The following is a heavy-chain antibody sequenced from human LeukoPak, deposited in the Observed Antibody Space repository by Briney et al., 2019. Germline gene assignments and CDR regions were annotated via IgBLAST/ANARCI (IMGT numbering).Heavy chain of an antibody. V-gene: IGHV1-2*02. CDR1: GYTFTGYY. CDR3: ARDQGELTFDY. D-gene: IGHD1-26*01. Sequence: APVKVSCKASGYTFTGYYMHWVRQAPGQGLGWMGWINPNSGGTNYAQKFQGRVTMTRDTSISTAYMELSRLRSDDTAVYYCARDQGELTFDYWGQGTLVTVSS. J-gene: IGHJ4*02. CDR2: INPNSGGT.